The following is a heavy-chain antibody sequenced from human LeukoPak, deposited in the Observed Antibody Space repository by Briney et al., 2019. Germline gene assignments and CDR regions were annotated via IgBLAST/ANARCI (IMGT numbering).Heavy chain of an antibody. CDR1: GYTFTSYY. J-gene: IGHJ5*02. V-gene: IGHV1-2*02. CDR2: INPNSGGT. Sequence: ASVKVSCKASGYTFTSYYMHWVRQAPGQGLEWMGWINPNSGGTNYAQKFQGRVTMTRDTSISTAYMELSRLRSDDTAVYYCARDGRRIAAAGALRSHWFDPWGQGTLVTVSS. D-gene: IGHD6-13*01. CDR3: ARDGRRIAAAGALRSHWFDP.